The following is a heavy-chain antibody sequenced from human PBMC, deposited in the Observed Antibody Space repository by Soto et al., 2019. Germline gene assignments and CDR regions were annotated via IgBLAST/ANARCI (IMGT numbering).Heavy chain of an antibody. V-gene: IGHV4-39*01. CDR3: ARYKRDYGEFDY. CDR1: GGSISSSSYY. Sequence: SDTLSLTCTVSGGSISSSSYYWGWIRQPPGKGLEWIGSIYYSGSTYYNPSLRSRVTISVDTSKNQFSLKLSSVTAADTAVYYCARYKRDYGEFDYWGQGTLVT. D-gene: IGHD4-17*01. CDR2: IYYSGST. J-gene: IGHJ4*02.